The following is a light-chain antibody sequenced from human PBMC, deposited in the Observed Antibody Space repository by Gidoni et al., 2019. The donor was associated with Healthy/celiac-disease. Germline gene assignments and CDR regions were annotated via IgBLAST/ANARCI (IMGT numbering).Light chain of an antibody. Sequence: EIVLTQSPGTLSLSPGERATLSCRASQSVRSSYLAWYQQKPGQAPSLRIYGSSSRATGIPDRFSGSGSGTDFTLTISRLEPEDFAVYYCQQYGSSWTFGQXTKVEIK. CDR1: QSVRSSY. V-gene: IGKV3-20*01. CDR3: QQYGSSWT. CDR2: GSS. J-gene: IGKJ1*01.